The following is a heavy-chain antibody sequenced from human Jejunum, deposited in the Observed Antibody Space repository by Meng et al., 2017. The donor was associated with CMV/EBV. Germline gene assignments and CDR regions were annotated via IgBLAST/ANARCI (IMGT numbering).Heavy chain of an antibody. J-gene: IGHJ4*02. CDR1: GASISSGDFC. D-gene: IGHD6-19*01. V-gene: IGHV4-30-4*01. CDR2: IDNRGST. Sequence: HLQESGPGLVGPSQTPSLPCTAAGASISSGDFCWSWIRQPPGKGLEYIGYIDNRGSTYYNPSLKSRVTMSMDTSKNQFSLKLTSVTAADTAVYYCARGYSSGWNYFHYWGQGTLVTVSS. CDR3: ARGYSSGWNYFHY.